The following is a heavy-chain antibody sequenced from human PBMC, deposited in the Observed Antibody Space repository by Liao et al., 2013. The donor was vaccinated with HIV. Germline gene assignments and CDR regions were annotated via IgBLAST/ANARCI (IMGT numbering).Heavy chain of an antibody. J-gene: IGHJ6*03. CDR3: ARETGQWLQLDYFYYMDV. D-gene: IGHD6-19*01. CDR2: ISTSGST. CDR1: GGSISSYY. Sequence: QVQLQESGPGLVKPSETLSLTCTVSGGSISSYYWSWIRQPAGKGLDWIGRISTSGSTNYNPSLKSRVTISVDMSKNQFSLNLTSVTAADTAVYYCARETGQWLQLDYFYYMDVWGNGTTVTVSS. V-gene: IGHV4-4*07.